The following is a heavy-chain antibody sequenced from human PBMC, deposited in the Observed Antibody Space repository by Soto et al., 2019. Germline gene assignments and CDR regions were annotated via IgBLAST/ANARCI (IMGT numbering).Heavy chain of an antibody. Sequence: TSETLSLTCAVSGGSISSSNWWSWVRQPPGKGLEWIGEIYHSGSTNYNPSLKSRVTISVDKSKNQFSLKLSSVTAADTAVYYCARVAAGHGREFDYWGQGTLVTVSS. D-gene: IGHD6-13*01. CDR1: GGSISSSNW. CDR3: ARVAAGHGREFDY. J-gene: IGHJ4*02. CDR2: IYHSGST. V-gene: IGHV4-4*02.